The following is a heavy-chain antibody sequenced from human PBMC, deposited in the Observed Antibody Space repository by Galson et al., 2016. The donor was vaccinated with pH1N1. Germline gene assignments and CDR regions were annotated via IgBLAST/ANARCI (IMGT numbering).Heavy chain of an antibody. Sequence: SLRLSCAASGFTLSSYWMSWVRQAPGKGLEWVANMNQDGNKKYSVDSVKGRFIISRDYSKNSLYLQMNSLRAEDTAMYYCVRAVGRAEAHWGQGTLVTVSS. CDR2: MNQDGNKK. D-gene: IGHD1-26*01. V-gene: IGHV3-7*01. CDR1: GFTLSSYW. J-gene: IGHJ4*02. CDR3: VRAVGRAEAH.